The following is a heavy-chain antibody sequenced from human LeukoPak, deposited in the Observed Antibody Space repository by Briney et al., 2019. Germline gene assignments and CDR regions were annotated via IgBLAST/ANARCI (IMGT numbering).Heavy chain of an antibody. D-gene: IGHD6-13*01. CDR3: ARHGPHSSSIDAFDI. Sequence: TSETLSLTCTVSGASISSGSYYWGWTRQPPGKGLEWLGTIYYSGRSYYNPSLKGRVTISVDTSKNQFSLKLRSVTAADTAVHYCARHGPHSSSIDAFDIWSQGTMVTVSS. CDR1: GASISSGSYY. J-gene: IGHJ3*02. CDR2: IYYSGRS. V-gene: IGHV4-39*01.